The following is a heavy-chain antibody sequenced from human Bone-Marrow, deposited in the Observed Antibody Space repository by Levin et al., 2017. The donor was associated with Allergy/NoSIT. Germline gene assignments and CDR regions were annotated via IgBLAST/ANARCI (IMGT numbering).Heavy chain of an antibody. Sequence: GESLKISCKASGYTFTNYGISWVRQAPGPGLEWMGWISPYNGNTKYARKVQGRVTLTTDTSTHIAYMALRSLRYDDTAVYYCARVEEQLAEDYWGQGTLVTVSS. CDR3: ARVEEQLAEDY. V-gene: IGHV1-18*01. J-gene: IGHJ4*02. D-gene: IGHD1/OR15-1a*01. CDR1: GYTFTNYG. CDR2: ISPYNGNT.